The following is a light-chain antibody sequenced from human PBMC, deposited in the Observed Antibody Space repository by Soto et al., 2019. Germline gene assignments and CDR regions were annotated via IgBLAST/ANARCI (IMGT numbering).Light chain of an antibody. J-gene: IGKJ1*01. V-gene: IGKV3-20*01. Sequence: ETVLTQSPGTLSLSPGERATLSCRASQSVWSSLLAWYQHKPGQTPRLLIYGASSRATGILDRFSGSGSGTDFTLTISRLEPEDFAVYYCQQYGRPWTFGQGTKVEIK. CDR3: QQYGRPWT. CDR2: GAS. CDR1: QSVWSSL.